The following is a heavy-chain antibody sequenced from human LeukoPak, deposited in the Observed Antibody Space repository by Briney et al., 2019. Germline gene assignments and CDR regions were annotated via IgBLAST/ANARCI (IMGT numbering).Heavy chain of an antibody. J-gene: IGHJ5*02. D-gene: IGHD3-3*01. CDR3: ARDKVIRIFGVVKAGFDP. V-gene: IGHV4-4*02. CDR2: IYHSGST. Sequence: SETLSLTCAVSGGSISSSNWWSWIRQPPGKGLEWIGEIYHSGSTNYNPSLKSRVTISVDTSKNQFSLKLSSVTAADTAVYYCARDKVIRIFGVVKAGFDPWGQGTLVTVSS. CDR1: GGSISSSNW.